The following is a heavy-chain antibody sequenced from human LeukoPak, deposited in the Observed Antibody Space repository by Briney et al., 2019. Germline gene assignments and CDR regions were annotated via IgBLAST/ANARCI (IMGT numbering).Heavy chain of an antibody. CDR1: GFTFSSYS. CDR3: AREPPRDDEAFDI. D-gene: IGHD2-21*01. Sequence: GGSLRLSCAASGFTFSSYSMNWVRQAPGKGLEWVSYINSRSSTIYYADSVKGRFTVSRDNAKNSLYLQMNSLRDEGTAVYYCAREPPRDDEAFDIWGQGTMVTVSS. J-gene: IGHJ3*02. CDR2: INSRSSTI. V-gene: IGHV3-48*02.